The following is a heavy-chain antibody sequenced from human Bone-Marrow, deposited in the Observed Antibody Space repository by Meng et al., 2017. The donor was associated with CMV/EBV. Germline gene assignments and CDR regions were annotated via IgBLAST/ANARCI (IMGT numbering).Heavy chain of an antibody. CDR2: ISSSSSYI. V-gene: IGHV3-21*01. CDR3: ARASYSNYYFDD. Sequence: GESLKISCAASGFTFSSYSMNWVRQAPGKGLEWVSSISSSSSYIYYADSVKGRFTISRDNAKNSLYLQMNSLRAEDTAVYYCARASYSNYYFDDWGQGTLVTVSS. D-gene: IGHD4-11*01. CDR1: GFTFSSYS. J-gene: IGHJ4*02.